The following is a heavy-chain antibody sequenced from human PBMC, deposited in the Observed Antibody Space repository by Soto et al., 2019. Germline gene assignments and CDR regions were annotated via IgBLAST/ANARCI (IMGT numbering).Heavy chain of an antibody. CDR3: ARDIVGHTTTFDY. D-gene: IGHD3-16*02. J-gene: IGHJ4*02. V-gene: IGHV1-2*04. CDR2: INPNSGGT. Sequence: PGQGLEWMGWINPNSGGTNYAQKFQGWVTMTRDTSISTAYMELSGLRSDDTAVYYCARDIVGHTTTFDYWGQGTLVTVSS.